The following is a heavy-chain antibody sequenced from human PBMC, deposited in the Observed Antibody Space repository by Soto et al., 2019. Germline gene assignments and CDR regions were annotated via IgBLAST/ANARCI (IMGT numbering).Heavy chain of an antibody. V-gene: IGHV1-2*02. Sequence: QVQLVQSGAEVRKPGASVKVSCKASGYPFTGYYMHWVRQAPGQGLEWMGWINPNSGVTNYAQKFQDRVTLTRDTSISTAYMELSSLISDDTAVYYCAKEYQLHGDYHWFDPWGQGTLVTVSS. D-gene: IGHD2-2*01. CDR3: AKEYQLHGDYHWFDP. CDR1: GYPFTGYY. J-gene: IGHJ5*02. CDR2: INPNSGVT.